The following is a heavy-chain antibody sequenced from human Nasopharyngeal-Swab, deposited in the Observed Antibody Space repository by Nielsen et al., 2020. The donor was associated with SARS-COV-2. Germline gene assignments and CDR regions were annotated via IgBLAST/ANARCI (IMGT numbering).Heavy chain of an antibody. CDR2: INHSGST. V-gene: IGHV4-34*01. D-gene: IGHD3-3*01. Sequence: GSLRLSSAVYGGSFSGYYWSWIRQPPGKGLEWIGEINHSGSTNYNPSLKSRVTISVDTSKNQFSLKLSSVTAADTAVYYCARSRITIFGVVASFYYYYGMDVWGQGTTVTVSS. J-gene: IGHJ6*02. CDR3: ARSRITIFGVVASFYYYYGMDV. CDR1: GGSFSGYY.